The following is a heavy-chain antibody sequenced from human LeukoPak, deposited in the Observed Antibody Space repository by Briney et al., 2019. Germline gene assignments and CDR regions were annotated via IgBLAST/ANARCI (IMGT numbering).Heavy chain of an antibody. J-gene: IGHJ1*01. CDR2: IYYSGST. D-gene: IGHD3-16*01. CDR1: GGSISSGEYY. CDR3: AREVREVTTFEH. Sequence: PSQTLSLTCAVSGGSISSGEYYWGWIRQPPGKGLEWIGYIYYSGSTYYNPTLKSRVNISVDTSKNQFSLKLSSVTAEDTAVYYCAREVREVTTFEHWGQGTLVTVSS. V-gene: IGHV4-30-4*01.